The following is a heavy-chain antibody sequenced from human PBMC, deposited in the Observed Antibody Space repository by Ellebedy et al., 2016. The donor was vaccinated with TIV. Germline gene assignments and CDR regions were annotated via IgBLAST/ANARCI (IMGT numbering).Heavy chain of an antibody. CDR1: GYTFTSYY. J-gene: IGHJ3*02. CDR2: INPSGGST. D-gene: IGHD2-15*01. CDR3: AREYCSGGSCYSRGPSHAFDI. Sequence: ASVKVSCKASGYTFTSYYMHWVRQAPGQGLEWMGIINPSGGSTSYAQKFQGRVTMTRDTSTSTVYMELSSLRSEDTAVYYCAREYCSGGSCYSRGPSHAFDIWGQGTMVTVSS. V-gene: IGHV1-46*01.